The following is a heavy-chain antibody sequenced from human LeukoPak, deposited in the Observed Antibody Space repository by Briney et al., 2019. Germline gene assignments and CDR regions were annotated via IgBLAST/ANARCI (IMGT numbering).Heavy chain of an antibody. CDR1: GYSFTSYG. V-gene: IGHV1-18*01. CDR2: ISPFNSNT. CDR3: AREADSAATNWFDP. J-gene: IGHJ5*02. D-gene: IGHD3-10*01. Sequence: GASVKVSCKASGYSFTSYGIGWVRQAPGQGLEWTGWISPFNSNTHYAQKFQGRVTMTTDTSTSTAYMELRSLRSDDTAVYYCAREADSAATNWFDPWGQGTLVTVSS.